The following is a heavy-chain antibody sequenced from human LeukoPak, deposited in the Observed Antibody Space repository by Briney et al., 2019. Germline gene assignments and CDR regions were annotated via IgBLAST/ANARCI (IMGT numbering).Heavy chain of an antibody. J-gene: IGHJ4*02. D-gene: IGHD4-17*01. CDR1: PFTFTTYW. CDR2: INQDGTEK. CDR3: AKGRRDYGDYVKRNYFDY. Sequence: GESLRLSCAASPFTFTTYWMSWVRQAPGKGLEWVANINQDGTEKYYVDSVKGRFTISRDNAQNSLYLQMNSLRAEDTAVYYCAKGRRDYGDYVKRNYFDYWGQGTLVTVPS. V-gene: IGHV3-7*03.